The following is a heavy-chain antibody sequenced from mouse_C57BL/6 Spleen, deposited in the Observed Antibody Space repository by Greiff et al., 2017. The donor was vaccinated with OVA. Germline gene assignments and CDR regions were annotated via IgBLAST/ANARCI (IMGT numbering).Heavy chain of an antibody. CDR3: ARYEGNSDAMDY. J-gene: IGHJ4*01. Sequence: QVQLQQPGAELVRPGTSVKLSCKASGYTFTSYWMHWVKQRPGQGLEWIGVIDPSDSYTNYNQKFKGKATLTVDTSSSTAYMQLSSLTSEDPAVYYCARYEGNSDAMDYWGQGTSVTVSS. CDR1: GYTFTSYW. D-gene: IGHD2-3*01. V-gene: IGHV1-59*01. CDR2: IDPSDSYT.